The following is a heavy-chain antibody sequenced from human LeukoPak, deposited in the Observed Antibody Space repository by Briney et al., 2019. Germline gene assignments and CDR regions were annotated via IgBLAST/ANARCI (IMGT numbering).Heavy chain of an antibody. Sequence: PSETLSLTCTVSGGSISSYYWSWIRQPPGKGLEWIGYIYYSGSTNYNPSLKSRVTISVDTSKNQFSLKLSSVTAADTAVYYCARDQVFGRSENYYNIAFDIWGQGTMVTVSS. D-gene: IGHD3-10*01. V-gene: IGHV4-59*01. CDR2: IYYSGST. J-gene: IGHJ3*02. CDR3: ARDQVFGRSENYYNIAFDI. CDR1: GGSISSYY.